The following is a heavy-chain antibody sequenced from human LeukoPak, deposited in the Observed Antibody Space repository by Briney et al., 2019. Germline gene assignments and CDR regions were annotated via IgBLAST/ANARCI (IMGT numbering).Heavy chain of an antibody. Sequence: GGSLRLSCAASGFTFDDYAMHWVRHAPGKGLEWVSGISWNSGSIGYADSVKGRFTISRDNAKKSLYLQMNSLRAEDTALYYCAKDLAVALIYYYGMDVWGQGTTVTVSS. J-gene: IGHJ6*02. CDR3: AKDLAVALIYYYGMDV. CDR2: ISWNSGSI. CDR1: GFTFDDYA. V-gene: IGHV3-9*01. D-gene: IGHD6-19*01.